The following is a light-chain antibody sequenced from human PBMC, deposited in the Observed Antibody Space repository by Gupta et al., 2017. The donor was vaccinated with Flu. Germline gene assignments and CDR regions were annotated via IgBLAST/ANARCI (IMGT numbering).Light chain of an antibody. V-gene: IGKV1-39*01. Sequence: DIQMTQSPSSLSASVGDRVTITCRASQSISSDLNWYQQKPGKAPKLLIYAASSLQSGVPSRFSGSGSGTDFTLTISSLQPEDFATYYCQQSYSTPQSFGQGTXLEIK. CDR3: QQSYSTPQS. CDR1: QSISSD. J-gene: IGKJ2*03. CDR2: AAS.